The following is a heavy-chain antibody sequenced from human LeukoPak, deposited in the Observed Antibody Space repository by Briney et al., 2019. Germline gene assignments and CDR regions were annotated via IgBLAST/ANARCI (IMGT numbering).Heavy chain of an antibody. CDR1: GYTFTSYG. D-gene: IGHD2-2*01. CDR3: ARTLKPYCSSTSCYSWLDP. CDR2: ISAYNGNT. Sequence: ASVKVSCKASGYTFTSYGISWARQAPGQGLEWMGWISAYNGNTNYAQKLQGRVTMTTDTSTSTAYMELSSLRSEDTAVYYCARTLKPYCSSTSCYSWLDPWGQGTLVTASS. V-gene: IGHV1-18*01. J-gene: IGHJ5*02.